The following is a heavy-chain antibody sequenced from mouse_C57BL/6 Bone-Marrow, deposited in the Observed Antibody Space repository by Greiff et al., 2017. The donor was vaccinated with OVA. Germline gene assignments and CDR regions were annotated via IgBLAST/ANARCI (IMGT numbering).Heavy chain of an antibody. D-gene: IGHD1-1*01. Sequence: QVQLQQSDAELVKPGASVKISCKVSGYTFTDHTIHWMKQRPEQGLEWIGYIYPRDGSTKYNEKFKGKATLTADKSSSTAYMQLNSLTSADSAVSFGARDYGSSYGAYWGQGTLVTVSA. CDR3: ARDYGSSYGAY. V-gene: IGHV1-78*01. CDR2: IYPRDGST. CDR1: GYTFTDHT. J-gene: IGHJ3*01.